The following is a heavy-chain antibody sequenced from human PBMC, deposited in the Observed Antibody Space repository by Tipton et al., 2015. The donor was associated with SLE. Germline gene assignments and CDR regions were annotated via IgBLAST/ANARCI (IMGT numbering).Heavy chain of an antibody. CDR2: ISPSNGDT. Sequence: QVQLVQSGAEVKRPGASVKVSCKTSGYSFTAYYVHWVRQAPGQGLEWVGWISPSNGDTKYAQKFQDRVTLTIDKSTRTYYMELKGLKSDDSGIYYCARVYSVTRTFWFDPWGQGTLVTVSS. CDR1: GYSFTAYY. J-gene: IGHJ5*02. CDR3: ARVYSVTRTFWFDP. D-gene: IGHD4-17*01. V-gene: IGHV1-18*04.